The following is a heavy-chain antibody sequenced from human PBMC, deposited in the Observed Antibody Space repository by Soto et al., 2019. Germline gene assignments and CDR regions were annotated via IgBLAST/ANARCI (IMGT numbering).Heavy chain of an antibody. J-gene: IGHJ4*02. Sequence: HITLRESGPALVKPTQTLTLTCTFSGFSLNSRGVGVGWVRQPPGKALEWLAIVYWDDDKRYRPSLRSRLSLRKDSPKNQVFLTVTHTAPVNTATYYCVDRGPVDATGLGFEFWGQGSLVPGAS. D-gene: IGHD3-9*01. CDR2: VYWDDDK. V-gene: IGHV2-5*02. CDR1: GFSLNSRGVG. CDR3: VDRGPVDATGLGFEF.